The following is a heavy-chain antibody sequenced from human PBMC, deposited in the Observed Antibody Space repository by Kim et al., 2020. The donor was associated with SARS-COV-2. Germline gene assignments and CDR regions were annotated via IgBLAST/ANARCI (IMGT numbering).Heavy chain of an antibody. V-gene: IGHV4-34*01. Sequence: SETLSLTCAVYGGSFSGYYWSWIRQPPGKGLEWIGEINHSGSTNYNPSLKSRVTISVDTSKNQFSLKLSSVTAADTAVYYCARGLTVTRFYYYYYGMDVWGQGTTVTVSS. J-gene: IGHJ6*02. D-gene: IGHD4-17*01. CDR2: INHSGST. CDR3: ARGLTVTRFYYYYYGMDV. CDR1: GGSFSGYY.